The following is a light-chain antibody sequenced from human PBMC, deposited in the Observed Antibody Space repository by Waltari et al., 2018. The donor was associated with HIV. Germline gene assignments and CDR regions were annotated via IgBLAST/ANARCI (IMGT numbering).Light chain of an antibody. CDR2: EGS. CDR1: SSDVGSYNL. J-gene: IGLJ2*01. CDR3: CSYAGSSTVV. Sequence: QSALTQPASVSGSPGQSITISCPGTSSDVGSYNLVSWYQQHPGKAPKLMIYEGSKRPSGVSNRFSGSKSGNTASLTISELQAEDEADYYCCSYAGSSTVVFGGGTKLTVL. V-gene: IGLV2-23*01.